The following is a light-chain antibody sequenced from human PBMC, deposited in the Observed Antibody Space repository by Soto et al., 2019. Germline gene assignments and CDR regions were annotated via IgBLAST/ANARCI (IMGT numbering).Light chain of an antibody. J-gene: IGLJ1*01. CDR2: EVS. Sequence: QSVLPQPPSASGSPGQSVTISCTGTSSDVGGYNYVSWYQQHPGKAPKPMIYEVSKRPSGVPDRFSGSKSGNTASLTVSGLQAEDEADYYCSSYAGSNNYVFGTGNKVTVL. V-gene: IGLV2-8*01. CDR1: SSDVGGYNY. CDR3: SSYAGSNNYV.